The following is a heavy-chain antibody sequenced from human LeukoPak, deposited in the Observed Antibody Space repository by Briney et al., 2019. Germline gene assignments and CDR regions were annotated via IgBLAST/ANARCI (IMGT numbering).Heavy chain of an antibody. D-gene: IGHD3-22*01. J-gene: IGHJ3*02. CDR1: GGSIRRYY. CDR2: IYYSGST. Sequence: PSETLSLTCAVSGGSIRRYYWSWIRQPPGKGLEWSGDIYYSGSTNSNPSLKSRVTISVDTSTNQFSLKLSPLTAAHTAVYYCARQSSGYYASYAFDIWGQGTMVTVSS. V-gene: IGHV4-59*01. CDR3: ARQSSGYYASYAFDI.